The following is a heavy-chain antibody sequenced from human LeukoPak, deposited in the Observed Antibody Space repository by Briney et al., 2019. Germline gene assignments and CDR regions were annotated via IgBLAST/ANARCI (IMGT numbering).Heavy chain of an antibody. V-gene: IGHV3-23*01. J-gene: IGHJ6*03. CDR1: GFTFSSYA. Sequence: PGGSLRLSCAASGFTFSSYAMSWVRQAPGKGLEWVSAISGSGGSTYYADSVKGRFTISRDNSKNTLYLQMNSLRAEDTAVYYCAKGGRDYDFWSGYYTYYYYYYMDVWGKGTTVTVSS. D-gene: IGHD3-3*01. CDR2: ISGSGGST. CDR3: AKGGRDYDFWSGYYTYYYYYYMDV.